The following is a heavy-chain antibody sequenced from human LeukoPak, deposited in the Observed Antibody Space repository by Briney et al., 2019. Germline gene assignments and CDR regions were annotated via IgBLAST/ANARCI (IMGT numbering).Heavy chain of an antibody. V-gene: IGHV3-23*01. CDR2: ISGSGGST. CDR1: GFTFSSYA. D-gene: IGHD2-21*02. CDR3: AKSDCGGDCHLLDY. J-gene: IGHJ4*02. Sequence: GGPLRLSCAASGFTFSSYAMSWVRQAPGKGLEWVSAISGSGGSTYYADSVKGRFTISRDNSKNTLYLQMNSLRAEDTAVYYCAKSDCGGDCHLLDYWRQGTLVTVSS.